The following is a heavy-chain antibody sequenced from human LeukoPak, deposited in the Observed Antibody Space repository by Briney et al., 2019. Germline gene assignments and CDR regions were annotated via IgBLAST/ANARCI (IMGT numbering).Heavy chain of an antibody. Sequence: PSETLSLTCTVSGSXISSYYCSWIRQPPGKGLEWIGYMYYSGSTNYNPSLKSRVTISINTSKNQFSLRLSSVTAADTAVYYCARGSDYGDYWGQGTLVTVSS. D-gene: IGHD3-3*01. J-gene: IGHJ4*02. CDR3: ARGSDYGDY. CDR2: MYYSGST. V-gene: IGHV4-59*01. CDR1: GSXISSYY.